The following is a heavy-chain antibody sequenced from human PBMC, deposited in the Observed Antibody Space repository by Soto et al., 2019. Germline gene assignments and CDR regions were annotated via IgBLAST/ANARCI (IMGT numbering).Heavy chain of an antibody. J-gene: IGHJ6*02. CDR2: ISGSGVST. Sequence: GGSLRLSCAASGFTFSSYALGWVRQAPGRGLECVSAISGSGVSTFYADSVKGRFTISRDTSKNTLYLQMNTLTAEDTAVYYCAKDHRIWGRLVEYMDVWGQGTTVTVSS. V-gene: IGHV3-23*01. D-gene: IGHD3-10*01. CDR1: GFTFSSYA. CDR3: AKDHRIWGRLVEYMDV.